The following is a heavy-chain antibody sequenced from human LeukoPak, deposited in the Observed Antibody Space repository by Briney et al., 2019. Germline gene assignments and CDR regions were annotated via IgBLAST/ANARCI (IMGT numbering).Heavy chain of an antibody. CDR3: ARVRGSGYDAFPFDP. CDR2: ISAYNGNT. Sequence: ASVKVSCKASGYTFTSYGISWVRQAPGQGLEWMGWISAYNGNTNYAQKLQGRVTMTTDTSTSTAYMELGSLRSDDTAVYYCARVRGSGYDAFPFDPWGQGTLVTVSS. V-gene: IGHV1-18*01. D-gene: IGHD5-12*01. CDR1: GYTFTSYG. J-gene: IGHJ5*02.